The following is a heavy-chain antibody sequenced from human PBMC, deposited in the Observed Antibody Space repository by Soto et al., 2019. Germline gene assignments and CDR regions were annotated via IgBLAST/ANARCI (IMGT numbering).Heavy chain of an antibody. CDR2: ISYDGSNK. D-gene: IGHD2-15*01. V-gene: IGHV3-30-3*01. J-gene: IGHJ6*02. CDR1: GFTFSSYA. Sequence: GGSLRLSCAASGFTFSSYAMHWVRQAPGKGLEWVAVISYDGSNKYYADSVKGRFTISRDNSKNTLYLQMNSLRAEDTALYYCARDKDLRGGGIYYRYYYYYYGMDVWGQGTTVTFSS. CDR3: ARDKDLRGGGIYYRYYYYYYGMDV.